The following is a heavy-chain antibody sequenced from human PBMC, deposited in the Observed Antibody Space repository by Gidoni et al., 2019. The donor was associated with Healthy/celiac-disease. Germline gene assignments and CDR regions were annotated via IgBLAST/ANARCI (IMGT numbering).Heavy chain of an antibody. V-gene: IGHV1-8*01. J-gene: IGHJ5*02. Sequence: QVQLVQCGAEVKKPGASVKVSCKASGDTFTSYAINWVRQATGRGLEWMGWMNPNSGNTGYAQKFQGRVTMTRNTSISTAYMELRSLRSEDTAVYYCARRAYYDSVWGSYRYHWFDPWGQGTLVTVSS. CDR3: ARRAYYDSVWGSYRYHWFDP. CDR1: GDTFTSYA. D-gene: IGHD3-16*02. CDR2: MNPNSGNT.